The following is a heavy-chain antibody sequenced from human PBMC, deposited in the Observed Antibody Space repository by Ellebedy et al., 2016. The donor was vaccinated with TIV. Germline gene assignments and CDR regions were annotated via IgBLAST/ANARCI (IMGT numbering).Heavy chain of an antibody. CDR1: GGSLSSSDYY. CDR2: IFYTGIT. CDR3: ARVSAITGNAFDI. J-gene: IGHJ3*02. Sequence: SETLSLXXTVSGGSLSSSDYYWSWIRQPPGKGLEWIGYIFYTGITYYNPSLESRIAVAVDTSKSQFSLKLTSVTAADTAVYFCARVSAITGNAFDIWGQGTLVTVSS. D-gene: IGHD1-20*01. V-gene: IGHV4-30-4*01.